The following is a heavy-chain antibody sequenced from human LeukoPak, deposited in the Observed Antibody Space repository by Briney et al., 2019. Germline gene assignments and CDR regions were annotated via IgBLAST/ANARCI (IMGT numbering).Heavy chain of an antibody. CDR3: VRPVYSSGWNYYFDY. Sequence: GESLKISCKCSGYSFPTYWIGWVRQMPEKGLEWMGIIYPGDSDTRYSPSFQGQVTISAGKSISTAYLQWSSLKASDSAMYYCVRPVYSSGWNYYFDYWGQGTLVTVSS. CDR1: GYSFPTYW. V-gene: IGHV5-51*01. J-gene: IGHJ4*02. D-gene: IGHD6-19*01. CDR2: IYPGDSDT.